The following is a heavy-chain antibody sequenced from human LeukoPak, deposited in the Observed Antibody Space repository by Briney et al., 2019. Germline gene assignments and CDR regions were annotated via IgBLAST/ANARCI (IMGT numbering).Heavy chain of an antibody. CDR1: GGSVSSSSYY. V-gene: IGHV4-39*01. J-gene: IGHJ4*02. Sequence: SETLSLTCTVSGGSVSSSSYYWGWIRQPPGKGLEWIGRIYYSGSTYYNPSLKSRVTISVDTSKNQFSLKLSSVTAADTAVYYCARRGIAAAEPFDYWGQGTLVTVSS. D-gene: IGHD6-13*01. CDR2: IYYSGST. CDR3: ARRGIAAAEPFDY.